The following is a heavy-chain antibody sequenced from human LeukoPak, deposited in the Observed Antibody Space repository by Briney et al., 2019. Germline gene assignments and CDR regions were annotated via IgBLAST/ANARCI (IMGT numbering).Heavy chain of an antibody. V-gene: IGHV4-34*01. CDR3: ARSKYQPPHMTYYFDY. J-gene: IGHJ4*02. CDR1: GGSFSGYY. D-gene: IGHD2-2*01. CDR2: INHSGST. Sequence: PSETLSLTCAVYGGSFSGYYWSWIRQPPGKGLEWIGEINHSGSTNYNPSLKSRVTISVDTSKNQFSLKLSSVTAADTAVYYCARSKYQPPHMTYYFDYWGQGTLVTVSS.